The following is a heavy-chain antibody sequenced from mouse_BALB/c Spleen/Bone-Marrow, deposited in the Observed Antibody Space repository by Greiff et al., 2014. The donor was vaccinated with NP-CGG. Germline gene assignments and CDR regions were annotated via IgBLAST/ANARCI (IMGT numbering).Heavy chain of an antibody. V-gene: IGHV1-67*01. J-gene: IGHJ4*01. CDR1: GYTFTGYA. Sequence: QVHVKQSGPELVRPGVSGKLSCKGSGYTFTGYAMHWVQQSQAKGLEWIGDISTYSGTTNYNQTFKGRATMPVDKSSSTALMEXXRWXXXXSAXYYGARDVDGSSYYAMDYWGQGTSVTVSS. D-gene: IGHD1-1*01. CDR2: ISTYSGTT. CDR3: ARDVDGSSYYAMDY.